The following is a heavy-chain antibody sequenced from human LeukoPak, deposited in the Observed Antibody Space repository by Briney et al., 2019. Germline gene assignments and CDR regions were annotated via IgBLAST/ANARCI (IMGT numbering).Heavy chain of an antibody. J-gene: IGHJ4*02. CDR2: IIPIFGTA. CDR3: ARDGTLATGFDY. Sequence: EASVKVSCKASGGTFSSYAINGVRQAPGQGLEWMGGIIPIFGTANYAQNFQGRVTITADESTSTAYMELTSLRFEDTAVYYCARDGTLATGFDYWGQGTLVTVSS. D-gene: IGHD5-12*01. V-gene: IGHV1-69*13. CDR1: GGTFSSYA.